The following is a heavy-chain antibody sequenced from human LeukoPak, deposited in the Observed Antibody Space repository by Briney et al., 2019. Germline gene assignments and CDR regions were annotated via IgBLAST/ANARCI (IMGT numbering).Heavy chain of an antibody. D-gene: IGHD5-18*01. CDR3: ARAGTYGYYWYFGL. V-gene: IGHV6-1*01. J-gene: IGHJ2*01. Sequence: SQTLSLTCAISGDSVSSNSATWNWIRQSPSRGLEWLGRTYYRSKWYNDYAVSVKSRITINQDTSKNQFSLQLNSVTPEDTAVYYCARAGTYGYYWYFGLWGRGTLVTVSS. CDR1: GDSVSSNSAT. CDR2: TYYRSKWYN.